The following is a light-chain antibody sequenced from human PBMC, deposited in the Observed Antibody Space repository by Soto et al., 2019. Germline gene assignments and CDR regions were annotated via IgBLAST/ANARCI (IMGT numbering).Light chain of an antibody. CDR2: DAS. V-gene: IGKV3-15*01. CDR1: QSVNIN. Sequence: EIVMAQSPATLSVSPGERATLSCRASQSVNINLAWYQQKPGQAPRLLIYDASTRATGIPARFSGSGSGTEFTLTISSLQSEDFALYYCQQYNNWPPYTFGQGTKLEIK. CDR3: QQYNNWPPYT. J-gene: IGKJ2*01.